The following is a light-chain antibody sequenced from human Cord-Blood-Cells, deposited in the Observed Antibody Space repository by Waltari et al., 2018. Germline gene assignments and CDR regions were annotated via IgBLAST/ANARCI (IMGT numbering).Light chain of an antibody. J-gene: IGLJ3*02. CDR3: CSYAGSSTWV. CDR2: EGS. V-gene: IGLV2-23*01. CDR1: SRDVGSYNP. Sequence: QSALTQPASLSGSPCQSTTIPCPGTSRDVGSYNPVSWYQQYPGKAPKLMIYEGSKRPSGVSNRFSGSKSGNTASLTIAGLQAEDEADYYCCSYAGSSTWVFGGGTKLTVI.